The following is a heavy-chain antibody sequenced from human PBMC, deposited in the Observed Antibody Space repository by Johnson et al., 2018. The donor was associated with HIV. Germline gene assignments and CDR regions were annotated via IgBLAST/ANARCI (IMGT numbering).Heavy chain of an antibody. CDR1: GFTFSSYA. CDR2: IKQDGSEK. J-gene: IGHJ3*02. V-gene: IGHV3-7*03. Sequence: DVQVVESGGGVVQPGRSLRLSCAASGFTFSSYAMHWVRQAPGKGLEWVANIKQDGSEKYYVDSVKGRFTISRDNAKDSLYLQMNSLSAEDTALYYRARVKGFCSCGRCCDAFDIWGQGTMVTVSS. D-gene: IGHD2-15*01. CDR3: ARVKGFCSCGRCCDAFDI.